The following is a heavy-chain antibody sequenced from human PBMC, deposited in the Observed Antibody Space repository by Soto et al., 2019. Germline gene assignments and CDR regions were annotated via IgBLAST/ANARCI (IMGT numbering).Heavy chain of an antibody. Sequence: QLVQSGAEVRKPGASVRVSCKASGYTFTRHAIAWVRRTPGEGLEWMGWISGYNGGTEYAQKFQGRVTMTSDTSTTTAHMEMRSLRSDDTGVYFCARVRVGTIYHRLDVWGQGTTVIVSS. CDR3: ARVRVGTIYHRLDV. J-gene: IGHJ6*02. CDR2: ISGYNGGT. V-gene: IGHV1-18*04. CDR1: GYTFTRHA. D-gene: IGHD2-21*02.